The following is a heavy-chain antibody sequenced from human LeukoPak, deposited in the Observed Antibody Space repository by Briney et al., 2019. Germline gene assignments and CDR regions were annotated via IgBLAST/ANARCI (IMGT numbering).Heavy chain of an antibody. CDR1: GFTFSSYS. Sequence: SGGSLRLSCAASGFTFSSYSMNWVRQAPGKGLEWVSSISSSSSYIYYADSVKGRFTISRDNAKNSLYLQMNSLRAEDTAVYYCARAHWATGYSNDAFDIWGRGTMVTVSS. CDR3: ARAHWATGYSNDAFDI. D-gene: IGHD3-9*01. V-gene: IGHV3-21*01. CDR2: ISSSSSYI. J-gene: IGHJ3*02.